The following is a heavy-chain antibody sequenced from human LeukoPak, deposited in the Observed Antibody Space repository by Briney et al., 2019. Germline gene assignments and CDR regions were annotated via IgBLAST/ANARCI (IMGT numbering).Heavy chain of an antibody. J-gene: IGHJ4*02. V-gene: IGHV3-53*01. Sequence: HPGGSLRLSCAASGLSVSSTYMTWVRQAPGKGLEWGSVIYSGGGTNYADSLKGRFSISRDNSKNTLSLQMNSLRAEDTAVYYCVGEDKYWGQGTLVTVSS. CDR1: GLSVSSTY. CDR2: IYSGGGT. CDR3: VGEDKY. D-gene: IGHD2-15*01.